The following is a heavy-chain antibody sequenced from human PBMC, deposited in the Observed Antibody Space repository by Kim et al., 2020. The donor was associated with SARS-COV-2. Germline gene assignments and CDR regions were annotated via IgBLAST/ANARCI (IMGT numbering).Heavy chain of an antibody. CDR3: ARGTPQWLGNYFDY. D-gene: IGHD6-19*01. V-gene: IGHV7-4-1*02. CDR1: GYTFTSYA. CDR2: INTNTGNP. J-gene: IGHJ4*02. Sequence: ASVNVSCKASGYTFTSYAMNWVRQAPGQGLEWMGWINTNTGNPTYAQGFTGRFVFSLDTSVSTAYLQISSLKAEDTAVYYCARGTPQWLGNYFDYWGQGTLVTVSS.